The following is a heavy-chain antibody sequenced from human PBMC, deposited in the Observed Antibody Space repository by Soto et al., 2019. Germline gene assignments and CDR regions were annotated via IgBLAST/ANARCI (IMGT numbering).Heavy chain of an antibody. J-gene: IGHJ4*02. Sequence: GESRKISFKGSGYSFAGYWITWVRQKPGKGLEWMGRIDPSDSQTYYSPSFRGHVTISVTKSITTVFLQWSSLRASDTAMYYCARQIYDSDTGPNFQYYFDSWGQGTPVTVSS. D-gene: IGHD3-22*01. CDR3: ARQIYDSDTGPNFQYYFDS. V-gene: IGHV5-10-1*01. CDR2: IDPSDSQT. CDR1: GYSFAGYW.